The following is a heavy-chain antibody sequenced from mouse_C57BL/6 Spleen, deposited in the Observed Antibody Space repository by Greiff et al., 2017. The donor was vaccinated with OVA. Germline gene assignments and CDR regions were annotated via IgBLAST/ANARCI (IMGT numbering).Heavy chain of an antibody. CDR1: GYTFTSYG. J-gene: IGHJ2*01. Sequence: VQLQQSGAELARPGASVKLSCKASGYTFTSYGISWVKQRTGQGLEWIGEIYPRSGNTYYNEKFKGKATLTADKSSSTAYMELRSLTSEDSAVYFCARSGGSSFFFDYWGQGTTLTVSS. CDR3: ARSGGSSFFFDY. D-gene: IGHD1-1*01. CDR2: IYPRSGNT. V-gene: IGHV1-81*01.